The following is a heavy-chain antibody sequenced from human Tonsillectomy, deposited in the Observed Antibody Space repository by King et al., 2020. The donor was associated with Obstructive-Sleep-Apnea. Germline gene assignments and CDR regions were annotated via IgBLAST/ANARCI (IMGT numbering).Heavy chain of an antibody. D-gene: IGHD3-10*01. Sequence: VQLVESGGGLVQPGRSLRLSSAASGFTFDDYAMHWVRQAPGKGLEWVSGISWNSGSIGYADSVKGRFTISRDNAKNSLYLQMNSLRAEDTALYYCAKDSEWFGELLRNYGMDVWGQGTTVTVSS. CDR3: AKDSEWFGELLRNYGMDV. CDR2: ISWNSGSI. J-gene: IGHJ6*02. CDR1: GFTFDDYA. V-gene: IGHV3-9*01.